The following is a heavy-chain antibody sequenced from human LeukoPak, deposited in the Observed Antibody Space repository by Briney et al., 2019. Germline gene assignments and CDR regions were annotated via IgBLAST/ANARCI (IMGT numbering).Heavy chain of an antibody. J-gene: IGHJ6*02. Sequence: PSETLSLTCTDSGGSISSYYWSWIRQPPGKGLEWIGYIYYSGSTNYNPSLKSRVTISVDTSKNQFSLKLSSVTAADTAVYYCARGKIYGMDVWGQGTTVTVSS. CDR3: ARGKIYGMDV. V-gene: IGHV4-59*01. CDR2: IYYSGST. CDR1: GGSISSYY.